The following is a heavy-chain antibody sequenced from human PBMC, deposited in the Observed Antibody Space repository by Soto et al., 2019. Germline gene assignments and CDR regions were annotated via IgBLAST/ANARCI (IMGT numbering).Heavy chain of an antibody. V-gene: IGHV3-11*01. J-gene: IGHJ4*02. CDR2: ISSSGTRI. Sequence: QVQLMEFGGGFVKPEGSLRLSCAASGFTFSDYYMSWIRQAPGKGLEWLSYISSSGTRIYYADSVKGRFTISRGNAKNSLYLQKNSLRAEETAVYYCARDLGDYPIDYWGQGTMVAVSS. CDR3: ARDLGDYPIDY. CDR1: GFTFSDYY. D-gene: IGHD4-17*01.